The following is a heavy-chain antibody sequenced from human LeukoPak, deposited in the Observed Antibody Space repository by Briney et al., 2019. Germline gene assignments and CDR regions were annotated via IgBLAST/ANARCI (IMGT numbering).Heavy chain of an antibody. CDR3: ARDLTPYCTNGVCFDAFDI. CDR2: ITSSSSYI. V-gene: IGHV3-21*06. CDR1: GFTFSSYN. J-gene: IGHJ3*02. Sequence: PGGSLRLSCAASGFTFSSYNMNWVRQAPGKGPEWVSSITSSSSYIYYADSVKGRFTISRDNAKNLLYLEMNSLRAEDTAIYYCARDLTPYCTNGVCFDAFDIWGQGTMVTVSP. D-gene: IGHD2-8*01.